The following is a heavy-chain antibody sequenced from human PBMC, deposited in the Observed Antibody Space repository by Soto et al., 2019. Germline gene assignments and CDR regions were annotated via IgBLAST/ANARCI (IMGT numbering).Heavy chain of an antibody. CDR3: AKDPKSWTTVTYYFDY. Sequence: GGSLRLSCAASGFTFSSYAMSWVRQAPGKGLEWVSAISGSGGSTYYADSVKGRFTISRDNSKNTLYLQMNSLRAEDTAVYYCAKDPKSWTTVTYYFDYWGQGTLVTVSS. D-gene: IGHD4-17*01. CDR2: ISGSGGST. J-gene: IGHJ4*02. V-gene: IGHV3-23*01. CDR1: GFTFSSYA.